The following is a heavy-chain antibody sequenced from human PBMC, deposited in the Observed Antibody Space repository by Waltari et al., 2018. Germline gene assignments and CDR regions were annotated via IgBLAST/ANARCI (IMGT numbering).Heavy chain of an antibody. CDR2: IKQHGSEK. CDR1: GFIYRSYW. J-gene: IGHJ4*02. CDR3: ARGDSDY. V-gene: IGHV3-7*01. Sequence: QLVESGGGLVQPGGSLTLSCAASGFIYRSYWMSWVRQAPGKGLEWVANIKQHGSEKYYADSVKGRFTISRDNAKNSLSLQMNSLRAEDTAVYYCARGDSDYWGQGTLVTVSS.